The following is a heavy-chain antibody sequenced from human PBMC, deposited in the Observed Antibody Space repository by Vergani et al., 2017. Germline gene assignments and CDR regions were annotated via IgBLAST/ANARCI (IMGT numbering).Heavy chain of an antibody. J-gene: IGHJ4*02. V-gene: IGHV4-39*01. CDR3: ASTVSWPRVDY. Sequence: QLQLQESGPGLLKPSETLSLTCSVSGTSISGSSDYWGWIRQPPGKGLEWIGSIFYTGTSYYNPSLESRATNSVDTSKNQFSLKLNSVTAADTAVYYCASTVSWPRVDYWGQGTLVTVSS. D-gene: IGHD4-17*01. CDR1: GTSISGSSDY. CDR2: IFYTGTS.